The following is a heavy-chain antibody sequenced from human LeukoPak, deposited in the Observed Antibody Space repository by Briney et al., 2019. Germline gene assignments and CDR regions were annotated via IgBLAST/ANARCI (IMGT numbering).Heavy chain of an antibody. V-gene: IGHV4-34*01. D-gene: IGHD3-22*01. Sequence: KSSETLSLTCAVYGGSFSGYYWSWIRQPPGKGLEWIGEINHGGSTNYNPSLKSRVTISVDTSKNQFSLKLSSVTAAGTAVYYCARGQRGYYYDSSGSAARFDYWGQGTLVTVSS. CDR2: INHGGST. CDR1: GGSFSGYY. CDR3: ARGQRGYYYDSSGSAARFDY. J-gene: IGHJ4*02.